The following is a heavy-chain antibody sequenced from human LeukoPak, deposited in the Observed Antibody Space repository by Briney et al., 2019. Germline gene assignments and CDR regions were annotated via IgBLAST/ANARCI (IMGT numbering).Heavy chain of an antibody. J-gene: IGHJ6*02. CDR3: ARDMLEYCSRTTCYFYGVDV. V-gene: IGHV4-59*01. D-gene: IGHD2-2*01. CDR2: ISSSGST. Sequence: SETLSLTCTVSGGSISSYYWSWIRQPPGKGLEWIGYISSSGSTNYNPSLKSRVTISVDTSNNQFSLKLSSVTAADTAVYYCARDMLEYCSRTTCYFYGVDVWGQGTTVTVSS. CDR1: GGSISSYY.